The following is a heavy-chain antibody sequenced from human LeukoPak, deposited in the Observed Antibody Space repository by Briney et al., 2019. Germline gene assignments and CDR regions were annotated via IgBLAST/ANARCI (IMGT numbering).Heavy chain of an antibody. CDR3: AKDGYSSSLNHPGATEFDY. CDR2: MSGSGGST. CDR1: GFTFSTYA. J-gene: IGHJ4*02. D-gene: IGHD6-6*01. Sequence: GGSLRLSCAASGFTFSTYAMSWVRQAPGKGLEWVSAMSGSGGSTKYADSVKGRFTISRDASKNTLYLQMNSLSAEDTAVYYCAKDGYSSSLNHPGATEFDYWGQGTLVTVSS. V-gene: IGHV3-23*01.